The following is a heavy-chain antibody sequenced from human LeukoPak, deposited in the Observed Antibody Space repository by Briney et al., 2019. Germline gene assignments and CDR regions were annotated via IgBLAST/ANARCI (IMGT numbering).Heavy chain of an antibody. CDR3: ARGLLGSSSLPPSGMDV. D-gene: IGHD6-13*01. CDR2: INHSGST. J-gene: IGHJ6*02. CDR1: GGSFSGYY. V-gene: IGHV4-34*01. Sequence: PSETLSLTCAVYGGSFSGYYWSWIRQPPGKGLEWIGEINHSGSTNYNPSLKSRVTISVDTPKNQFSLKLSSVTAADTAVYYCARGLLGSSSLPPSGMDVWGQGTTVTVSS.